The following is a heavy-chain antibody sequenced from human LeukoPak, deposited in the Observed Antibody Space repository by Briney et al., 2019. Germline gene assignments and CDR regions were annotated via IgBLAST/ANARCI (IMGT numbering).Heavy chain of an antibody. CDR2: ISSDGSLE. Sequence: PGGSLRLSCAASGFTFSSYAMHWVRQAPGKGLEWLAVISSDGSLEYYAGSVKGRFTISRDNSKYTLYLQMNSLRPEDTAVYYCARDPVPAAARHFDYWGQGTLVTVSS. V-gene: IGHV3-30-3*01. CDR3: ARDPVPAAARHFDY. CDR1: GFTFSSYA. D-gene: IGHD2-2*01. J-gene: IGHJ4*02.